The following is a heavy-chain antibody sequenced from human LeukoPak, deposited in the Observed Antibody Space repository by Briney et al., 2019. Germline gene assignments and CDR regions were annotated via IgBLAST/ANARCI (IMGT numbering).Heavy chain of an antibody. V-gene: IGHV3-23*01. CDR2: LSDSGGDT. CDR1: GFTFSSYA. D-gene: IGHD3-10*01. CDR3: AKVPYSDYGSERPPFMDD. Sequence: GRSLRLSCAASGFTFSSYAMHWVRQAPGQGLEWVSTLSDSGGDTYYADSVKGRFTISRDNSKSTLYLQMNSLRAEDTAVYYCAKVPYSDYGSERPPFMDDWGQGTTVAISS. J-gene: IGHJ6*02.